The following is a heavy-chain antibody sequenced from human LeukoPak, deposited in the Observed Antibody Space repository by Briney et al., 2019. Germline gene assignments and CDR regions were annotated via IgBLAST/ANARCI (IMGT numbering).Heavy chain of an antibody. D-gene: IGHD3-22*01. J-gene: IGHJ4*02. Sequence: SETLSLTRTVSGGSISSYYWSWIRQPAGKGLEWIGRIYTSGSTYYNPSLQSRVTLSVDTSKNQFSLRLSSVTAADTAVYYCARDPTNLNYYDSSASGSHYWGQGTLVTVSS. V-gene: IGHV4-4*07. CDR1: GGSISSYY. CDR3: ARDPTNLNYYDSSASGSHY. CDR2: IYTSGST.